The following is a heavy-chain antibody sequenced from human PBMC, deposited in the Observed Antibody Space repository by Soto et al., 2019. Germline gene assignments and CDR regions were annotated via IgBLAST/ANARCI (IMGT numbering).Heavy chain of an antibody. CDR3: ARGSMIFGVVHNWFDP. V-gene: IGHV1-69*13. CDR1: GGTFSSYA. D-gene: IGHD3-3*01. CDR2: IIPIFGTA. Sequence: SVKVSCKASGGTFSSYAISWVRQAPGQGLEWMGGIIPIFGTANYAQKFQGRVTITADESTSTAYMELSSLRSEDTAVYYCARGSMIFGVVHNWFDPWGQGNLVTVSS. J-gene: IGHJ5*02.